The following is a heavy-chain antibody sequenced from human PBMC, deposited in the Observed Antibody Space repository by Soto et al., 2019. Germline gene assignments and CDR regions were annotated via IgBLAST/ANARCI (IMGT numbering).Heavy chain of an antibody. J-gene: IGHJ4*02. CDR3: AVLGRGAFDY. CDR2: IIPIGEIT. D-gene: IGHD2-15*01. CDR1: GGTFSSYT. Sequence: QVQLVQSGAEVKKPGSSVKVSCKASGGTFSSYTINWVRQAPGQGLEWMGRIIPIGEITNYAQKFQGRVTITADKSTSTAYLELSSLRSEDTVVYYCAVLGRGAFDYWGQGTLVTVSS. V-gene: IGHV1-69*02.